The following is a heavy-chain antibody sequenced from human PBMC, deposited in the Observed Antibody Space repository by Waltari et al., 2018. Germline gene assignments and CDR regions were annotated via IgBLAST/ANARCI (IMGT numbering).Heavy chain of an antibody. V-gene: IGHV4-61*02. CDR1: GDSISSADYY. J-gene: IGHJ4*02. CDR3: AREDLAVRKTGGFDY. Sequence: QVLLQESGPGLMQASQTLSLTCTVSGDSISSADYYWSWIRRPAGKEMQWIGRVSSTGAANYAPSLQRLATISVDSAKNQFSLSLTSVTAADTATYYCAREDLAVRKTGGFDYWGQGVLVSVSS. D-gene: IGHD6-19*01. CDR2: VSSTGAA.